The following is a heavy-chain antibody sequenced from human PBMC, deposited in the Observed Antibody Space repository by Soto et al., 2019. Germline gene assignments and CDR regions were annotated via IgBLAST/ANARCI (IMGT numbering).Heavy chain of an antibody. D-gene: IGHD6-19*01. V-gene: IGHV3-53*01. J-gene: IGHJ6*02. CDR1: GFTVSSNY. CDR2: IYSGGST. CDR3: ARSSSGWYLDYYYGMDV. Sequence: GGSLRLSCAASGFTVSSNYMSWVRQAPGKGLEWVSVIYSGGSTYYADSVKGRFTISRDNSKNTLYLQMNSLRAEDTAVYYCARSSSGWYLDYYYGMDVWGQGTTVTVSS.